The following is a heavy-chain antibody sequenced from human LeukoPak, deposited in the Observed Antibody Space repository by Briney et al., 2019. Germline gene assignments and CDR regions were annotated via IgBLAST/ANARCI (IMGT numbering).Heavy chain of an antibody. CDR3: AAPHFITQWLVPPDY. J-gene: IGHJ4*02. CDR2: ISYDGSNK. D-gene: IGHD6-19*01. Sequence: GGSLRLSCAASGFTFSSYAMHWVRQAPGKGLEWVAVISYDGSNKYYADSVKGRFTISRDNSKNTLYLQMNSLRAEDTAVYYCAAPHFITQWLVPPDYWGQGTLVTVSS. CDR1: GFTFSSYA. V-gene: IGHV3-30-3*01.